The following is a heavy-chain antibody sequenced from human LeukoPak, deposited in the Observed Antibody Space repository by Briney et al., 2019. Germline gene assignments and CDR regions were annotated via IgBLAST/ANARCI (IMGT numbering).Heavy chain of an antibody. CDR2: LGRGTNNM. CDR1: GFSFSDYT. J-gene: IGHJ4*02. D-gene: IGHD3/OR15-3a*01. CDR3: VRDRDWAFDY. Sequence: GGSLRLSCAASGFSFSDYTMNWVRQAPRKGLEWISYLGRGTNNMYYADSVKGRFTISRDNAKNSLYLQMRSLRAEDTAVYYCVRDRDWAFDYWGQGTLVTVSS. V-gene: IGHV3-48*01.